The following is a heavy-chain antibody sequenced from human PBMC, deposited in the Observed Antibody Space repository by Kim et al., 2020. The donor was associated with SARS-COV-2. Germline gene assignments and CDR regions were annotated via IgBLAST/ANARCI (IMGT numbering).Heavy chain of an antibody. J-gene: IGHJ6*02. Sequence: GGSLRLSCAASGFTFSSYSMNWVRQAPGKGLEWVSSISSSSSYIYYADSVKGRFTISRDNAKNSLYLQMNSLRAEDTAVYYCARDRDIVVVPAAIPDYYYYGMDVWGQGTTVTVSS. D-gene: IGHD2-2*02. V-gene: IGHV3-21*01. CDR2: ISSSSSYI. CDR1: GFTFSSYS. CDR3: ARDRDIVVVPAAIPDYYYYGMDV.